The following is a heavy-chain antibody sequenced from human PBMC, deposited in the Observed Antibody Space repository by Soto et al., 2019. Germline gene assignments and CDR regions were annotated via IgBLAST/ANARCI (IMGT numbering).Heavy chain of an antibody. CDR1: GYSFTSYW. CDR3: AKGDGYYYYGMDV. Sequence: PGESLKISCKGSGYSFTSYWIGWVRQMPGKGLEWMGIIYPGDSDTRYSPSFQGQVTISADKSISTAYLQWSSLRAEDTAVYYCAKGDGYYYYGMDVWGQGTTVTVSS. CDR2: IYPGDSDT. D-gene: IGHD2-21*01. V-gene: IGHV5-51*01. J-gene: IGHJ6*02.